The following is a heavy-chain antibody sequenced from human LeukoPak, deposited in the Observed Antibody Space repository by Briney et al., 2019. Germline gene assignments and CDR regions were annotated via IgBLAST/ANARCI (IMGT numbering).Heavy chain of an antibody. CDR3: ARDLSHTFDY. CDR1: GFAFSSSW. J-gene: IGHJ4*02. V-gene: IGHV3-74*01. Sequence: PGGSLRLSCAASGFAFSSSWMPWVRQAPGKGLVWVSRINSDGTYTNYADSVKGRFTISRDDAKNTLYLQMNSLRAEDTAVYYCARDLSHTFDYWGQGTLVTVSS. CDR2: INSDGTYT.